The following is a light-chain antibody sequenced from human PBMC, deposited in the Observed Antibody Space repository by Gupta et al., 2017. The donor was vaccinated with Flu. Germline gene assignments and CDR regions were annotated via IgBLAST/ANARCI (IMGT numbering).Light chain of an antibody. CDR1: QNIGNF. CDR2: AAS. Sequence: DIQMTQSPSSLSASVGDRVTITCQASQNIGNFFNWYQHKPGKPPKLLMYAASNLQSGVPSRFTGSGSGTDFSLSISSLQPEDFATYYCQQSYSMPYTFGQGTKLEIK. J-gene: IGKJ2*01. CDR3: QQSYSMPYT. V-gene: IGKV1-39*01.